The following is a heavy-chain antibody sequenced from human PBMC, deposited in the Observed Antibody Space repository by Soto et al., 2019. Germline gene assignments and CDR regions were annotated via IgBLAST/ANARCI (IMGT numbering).Heavy chain of an antibody. V-gene: IGHV3-15*01. CDR2: IKSKYDGGTT. CDR1: GLIFSDVW. Sequence: GGSLRLSCAASGLIFSDVWVTCVRHSAGKGLEWVGRIKSKYDGGTTDYAAPVKGRFTISRDDSKTTLYLQMNSLKTEDTAVYYCGTDFPPSSEVDYWGQGTLVTVSS. CDR3: GTDFPPSSEVDY. J-gene: IGHJ4*02.